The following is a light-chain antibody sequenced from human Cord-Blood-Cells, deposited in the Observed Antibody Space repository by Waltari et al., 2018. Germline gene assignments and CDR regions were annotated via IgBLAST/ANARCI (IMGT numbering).Light chain of an antibody. CDR1: QSISSW. V-gene: IGKV1-5*03. CDR2: KAS. CDR3: QQXNSYSXS. Sequence: DIQMTQSPSTLSXSXGDRVTITCRASQSISSWLAWYQQKPGKAPKLLIYKASSLESGVPSRFSGSGSGTEFTLTISSLQPDDFATYYXQQXNSYSXSFXXG. J-gene: IGKJ2*03.